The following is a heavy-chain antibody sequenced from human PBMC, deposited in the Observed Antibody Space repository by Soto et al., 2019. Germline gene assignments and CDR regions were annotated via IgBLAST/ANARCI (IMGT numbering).Heavy chain of an antibody. CDR1: GFTFSGLS. D-gene: IGHD6-13*01. V-gene: IGHV3-23*01. CDR3: AQAMPGTTYFFDY. Sequence: GSLKLSCAASGFTFSGLSISLVRQAPGKGLEWVSGIRGRGINTYYADSVKGRFTISRDSSRNTLFLQMNSLRAEDTAVYYCAQAMPGTTYFFDYWGQGTLVTVSS. J-gene: IGHJ4*02. CDR2: IRGRGINT.